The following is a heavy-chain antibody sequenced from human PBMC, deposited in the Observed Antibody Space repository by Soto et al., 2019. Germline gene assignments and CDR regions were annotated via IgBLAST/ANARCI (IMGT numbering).Heavy chain of an antibody. D-gene: IGHD6-6*01. CDR1: SGSISSSNW. CDR3: AIWVGKLGWFDP. J-gene: IGHJ5*02. CDR2: NYHSGST. Sequence: SETLSLTCAVSSGSISSSNWWSWVRQPPGKGLEWIGENYHSGSTNYNPSLKCRVTISVDKSKNLFSLKLSSVTAADTAVYYCAIWVGKLGWFDPWGQGTLVTVSS. V-gene: IGHV4-4*02.